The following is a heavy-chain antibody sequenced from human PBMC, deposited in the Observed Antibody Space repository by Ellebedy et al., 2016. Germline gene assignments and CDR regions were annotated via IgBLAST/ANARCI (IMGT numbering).Heavy chain of an antibody. Sequence: SETLSLTCTVSGGSISSGTYYWGWIRQPPGKGLEWIGSVYYSGSTYYNPSLKSRVTISLDTSKNQFSLMLSSVTAADTAVYYCARDRVATVTVYYFDYWGQGTLVTVSS. J-gene: IGHJ4*02. D-gene: IGHD4-11*01. CDR2: VYYSGST. V-gene: IGHV4-39*07. CDR1: GGSISSGTYY. CDR3: ARDRVATVTVYYFDY.